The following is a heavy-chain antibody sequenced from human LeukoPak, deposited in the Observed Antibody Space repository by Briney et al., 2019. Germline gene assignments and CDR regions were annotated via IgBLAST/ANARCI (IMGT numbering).Heavy chain of an antibody. D-gene: IGHD3-10*01. CDR2: INHSGST. CDR1: GGSFSGYY. CDR3: AKMVRGVIITEEFWFDP. J-gene: IGHJ5*02. Sequence: SETLSLTCAVYGGSFSGYYWSWIRQPPGKGLEWIGEINHSGSTNYNPSLKSRVTISVDTSKNQFSLKLSSVTAADTAVYYCAKMVRGVIITEEFWFDPWGQGTLVTVSS. V-gene: IGHV4-34*01.